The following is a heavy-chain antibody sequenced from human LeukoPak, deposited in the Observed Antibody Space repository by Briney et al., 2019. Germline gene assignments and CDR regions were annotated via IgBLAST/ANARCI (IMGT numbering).Heavy chain of an antibody. CDR2: ISGSGGST. D-gene: IGHD3-22*01. V-gene: IGHV3-23*01. Sequence: GGSLRLSCAASGFTFSSYAMSWVRQAPGKGLEWVSAISGSGGSTYYADSVKGRFTIAIDNSKNTLYLTMNSLRAEDTAVYYCAKDDNYYDSSGYYRVWGQGTLVTVSS. J-gene: IGHJ4*02. CDR1: GFTFSSYA. CDR3: AKDDNYYDSSGYYRV.